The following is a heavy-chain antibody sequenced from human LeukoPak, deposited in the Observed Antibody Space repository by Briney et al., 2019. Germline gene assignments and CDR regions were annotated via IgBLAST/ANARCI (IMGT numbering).Heavy chain of an antibody. CDR3: ARGRGGATIY. CDR2: IYYSGST. D-gene: IGHD1-26*01. V-gene: IGHV4-59*08. CDR1: GGSISSYY. J-gene: IGHJ4*02. Sequence: SETLSLTCTVSGGSISSYYWSWIRQPPGKGLEWIGYIYYSGSTNYNPSLKSRVTISVDTSKNQFSLKLSSVTAADTAVYYCARGRGGATIYWGQGTLVTVSS.